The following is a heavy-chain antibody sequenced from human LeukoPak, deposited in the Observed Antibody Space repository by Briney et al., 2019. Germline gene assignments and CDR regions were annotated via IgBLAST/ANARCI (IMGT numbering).Heavy chain of an antibody. J-gene: IGHJ4*02. CDR2: ISYDGSNK. CDR1: GFTFSSYG. Sequence: PGGSLRLSCAASGFTFSSYGMHWVRQAPGKGLEWVAVISYDGSNKYYADSVKGRFAISRDNSKNTLYLQMDNLRAEDTAVYYCAKYQRQWLPKGGFDYWGQGTLVTVSS. CDR3: AKYQRQWLPKGGFDY. V-gene: IGHV3-30*18. D-gene: IGHD6-19*01.